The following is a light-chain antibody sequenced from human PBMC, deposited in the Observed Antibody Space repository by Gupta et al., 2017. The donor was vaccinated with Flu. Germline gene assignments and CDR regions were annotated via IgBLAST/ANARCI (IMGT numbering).Light chain of an antibody. Sequence: ITISCTGTSSDVGAYKYVSWYQQHPGKVPKLLIYEVSIRPSGVSNRFSGSKSGNTASLTISGLQAEDESDYYCSFYIGNFSMVFGGGTKVTVL. CDR2: EVS. J-gene: IGLJ2*01. V-gene: IGLV2-14*01. CDR3: SFYIGNFSMV. CDR1: SSDVGAYKY.